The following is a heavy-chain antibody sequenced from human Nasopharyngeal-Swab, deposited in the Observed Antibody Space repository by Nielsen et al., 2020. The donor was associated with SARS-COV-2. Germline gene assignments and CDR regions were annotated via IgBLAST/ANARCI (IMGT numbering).Heavy chain of an antibody. V-gene: IGHV3-9*01. CDR3: ANGRD. CDR2: ISSNSKNI. CDR1: GFTFDDFV. J-gene: IGHJ4*02. Sequence: SLKISWAASGFTFDDFVMHWVRQAPGKGLEWVSGISSNSKNIGYADSVKGRFTISRDDAKNSLYLQMNSLRAEDTALYYCANGRDWGQGTLVTVSS.